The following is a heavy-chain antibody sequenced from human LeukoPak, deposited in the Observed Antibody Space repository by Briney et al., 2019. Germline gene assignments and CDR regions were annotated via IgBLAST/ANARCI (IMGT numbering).Heavy chain of an antibody. J-gene: IGHJ5*02. V-gene: IGHV4-34*01. CDR1: GGSFSGYY. D-gene: IGHD2/OR15-2a*01. CDR3: ARLSLSGGWFDP. Sequence: SETLSPTCAVYGGSFSGYYWSWIRQPPGKGLEWIGEINESGSTYYNPSLKSRITLSVDTSNNHFSLKLTTLTAADTAMYYCARLSLSGGWFDPWGQGALVTVSS. CDR2: INESGST.